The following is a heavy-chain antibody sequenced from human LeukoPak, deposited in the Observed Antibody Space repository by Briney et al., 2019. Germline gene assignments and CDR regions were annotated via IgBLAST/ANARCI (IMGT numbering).Heavy chain of an antibody. V-gene: IGHV3-11*04. D-gene: IGHD6-6*01. Sequence: GGSLRLSCDASGFIFSDYYMSWVRQAPGKGLEWVSYISSSSSTIYYADSVKGRFTISRDDAKNSLYLQMNSLRAEDTAVYYCARNEYSSSSPAFDIWGQGTMVTVSS. J-gene: IGHJ3*02. CDR1: GFIFSDYY. CDR3: ARNEYSSSSPAFDI. CDR2: ISSSSSTI.